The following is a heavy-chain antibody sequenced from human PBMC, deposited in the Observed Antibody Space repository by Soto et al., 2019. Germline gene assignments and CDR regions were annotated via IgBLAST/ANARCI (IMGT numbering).Heavy chain of an antibody. D-gene: IGHD3-22*01. J-gene: IGHJ4*02. CDR2: ISYDGSNK. CDR3: AKDAGVGYYDSSGYPDY. CDR1: GFTFSSYG. Sequence: QVQLVESGGGVVQPGRSLRLSCAASGFTFSSYGMHWVRQAPGKGLERVAVISYDGSNKYYADSVKGRFTISRDNSKNTLYLQMNSLRAEDTAVYYCAKDAGVGYYDSSGYPDYWGQGTLVTVSS. V-gene: IGHV3-30*18.